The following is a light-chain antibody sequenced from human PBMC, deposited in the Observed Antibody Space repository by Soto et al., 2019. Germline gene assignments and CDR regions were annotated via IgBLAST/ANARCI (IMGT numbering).Light chain of an antibody. CDR1: QNIHKW. J-gene: IGKJ1*01. CDR3: QQYNSYWT. V-gene: IGKV1-5*01. Sequence: DIQMTQSPSPLAASVGGRVTITCRASQNIHKWLAWYQQKPGSAPKLLIYDASSLESGVPSRFSGSGSGTEFTLTISSLQPDDFATYYCQQYNSYWTFGQGTKVDIK. CDR2: DAS.